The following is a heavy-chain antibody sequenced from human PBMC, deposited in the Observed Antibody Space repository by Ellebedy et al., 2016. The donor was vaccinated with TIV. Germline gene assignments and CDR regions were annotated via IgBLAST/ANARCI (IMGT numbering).Heavy chain of an antibody. CDR2: IRQEGDEI. J-gene: IGHJ5*02. CDR1: GFNFRSYW. V-gene: IGHV3-7*01. CDR3: ARRASYGDYAVQVNPWFDP. Sequence: PGGSLRLSCAASGFNFRSYWMTWVRQAPGKGREGVDKIRQEGDEIYYVESVKGRFTISRDNAKNSLFLQMNSLRVEDKAVYYCARRASYGDYAVQVNPWFDPWGQGTLVTVSS. D-gene: IGHD4-17*01.